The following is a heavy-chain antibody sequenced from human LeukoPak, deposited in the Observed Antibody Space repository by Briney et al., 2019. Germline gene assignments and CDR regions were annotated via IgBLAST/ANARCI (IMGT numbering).Heavy chain of an antibody. CDR3: TRDRSWNSPHPDY. CDR2: ISSSSSTM. J-gene: IGHJ4*02. V-gene: IGHV3-48*02. Sequence: PGGSLRLSCAASGFTFSRYSMNWVRQAPGKGLEWISYISSSSSTMYYADSVKGRFTISRDNAKNSLYLQMNSLRDDDTAVYCCTRDRSWNSPHPDYWGQGTLVTVSS. D-gene: IGHD1-7*01. CDR1: GFTFSRYS.